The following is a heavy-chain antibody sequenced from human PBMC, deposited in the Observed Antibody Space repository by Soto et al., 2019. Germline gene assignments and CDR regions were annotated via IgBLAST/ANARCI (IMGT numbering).Heavy chain of an antibody. Sequence: EVQLVESGGGLVEPGGSIRLSCVASGFTFTKAYMTWVRQAPGKGLEWVGRIKGSHAGGTTDYATSVKGRFTISREDSKNTLYLQMNSLKTEDTSVYYGASEGGFPGSNFYGAYWGEGTLVTVSS. D-gene: IGHD1-26*01. CDR1: GFTFTKAY. V-gene: IGHV3-15*01. CDR2: IKGSHAGGTT. J-gene: IGHJ4*02. CDR3: ASEGGFPGSNFYGAY.